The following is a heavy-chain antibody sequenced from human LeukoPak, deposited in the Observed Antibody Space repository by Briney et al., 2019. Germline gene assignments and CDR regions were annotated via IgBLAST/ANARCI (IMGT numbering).Heavy chain of an antibody. Sequence: SETLSLTCTVSGGSISSYYWSWIRQPAGKGLEWIGEINHSGSTNYNPSLKSRVTISVDTSKNQFSLKLSSVTAADTAVYYCARGEPGAATPPRDSSSPRPGYYYYMDVWGKGTTVTVSS. CDR1: GGSISSYY. D-gene: IGHD6-6*01. J-gene: IGHJ6*03. CDR3: ARGEPGAATPPRDSSSPRPGYYYYMDV. V-gene: IGHV4-34*01. CDR2: INHSGST.